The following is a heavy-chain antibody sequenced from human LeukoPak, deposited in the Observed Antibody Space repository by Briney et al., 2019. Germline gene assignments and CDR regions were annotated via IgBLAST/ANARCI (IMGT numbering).Heavy chain of an antibody. CDR1: GFTFSSYA. Sequence: PGGSLRLSCAASGFTFSSYAMSWVRQAPGKGLEWAAIITGGGNTYYTDSVKGRFTISRDNSKNTLYLQMNSLRAEDTAVYYCARSRRARHCPDFEYWGQGTLVTVSS. V-gene: IGHV3-23*01. J-gene: IGHJ4*02. CDR3: ARSRRARHCPDFEY. CDR2: ITGGGNT.